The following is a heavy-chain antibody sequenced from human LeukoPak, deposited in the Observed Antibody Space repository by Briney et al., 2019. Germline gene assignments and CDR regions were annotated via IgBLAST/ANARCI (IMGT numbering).Heavy chain of an antibody. Sequence: SETLSLTCTVSGGSISSGDYYWSWIRQPPGKDLEWIGYIYYSGSTYYNPSLKSRVTISVDTSKNQFSLKLSSVTAADTAVYYCARAPRRITIFGVVHGAFDYWGQGTLVTVSS. D-gene: IGHD3-3*01. CDR1: GGSISSGDYY. CDR3: ARAPRRITIFGVVHGAFDY. V-gene: IGHV4-30-4*01. CDR2: IYYSGST. J-gene: IGHJ4*02.